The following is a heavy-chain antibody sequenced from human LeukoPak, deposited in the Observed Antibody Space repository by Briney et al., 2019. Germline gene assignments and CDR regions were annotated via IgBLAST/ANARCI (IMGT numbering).Heavy chain of an antibody. D-gene: IGHD3-16*01. CDR2: ISGSGGGT. Sequence: GGSLRLSCAASDSGFTFSSYAMSWVRQAPGKGLEWVSGISGSGGGTYYADSVKGRFTISRDNPNSTVYLQMNSLRAEDTAVYYCAKEIYGGVHDYWGQGFLVTVSS. V-gene: IGHV3-23*01. J-gene: IGHJ4*02. CDR1: DSGFTFSSYA. CDR3: AKEIYGGVHDY.